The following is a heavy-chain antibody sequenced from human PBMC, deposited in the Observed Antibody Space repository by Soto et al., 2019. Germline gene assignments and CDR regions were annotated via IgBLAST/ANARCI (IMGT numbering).Heavy chain of an antibody. J-gene: IGHJ4*02. CDR1: GGTFSSYA. V-gene: IGHV1-69*06. CDR3: ARVGYYDSSGYYYSLHY. CDR2: IIPIFGTA. D-gene: IGHD3-22*01. Sequence: QVQLVQSGAEVKKPGSSVKVSCKASGGTFSSYAISWVRQAPGQGLEWMGGIIPIFGTANYAQKFQGRVTITADKTASTAYMEMSILRSEDTAVYYCARVGYYDSSGYYYSLHYWGQGTLVTVSS.